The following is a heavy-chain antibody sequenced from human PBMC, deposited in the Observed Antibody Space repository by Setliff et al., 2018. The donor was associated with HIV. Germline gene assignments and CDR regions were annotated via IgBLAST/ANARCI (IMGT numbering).Heavy chain of an antibody. CDR2: VSPYNGDT. Sequence: ASVKVSFKASGYGFSSYGFSWVRQAPGEGLEWVGWVSPYNGDTNYAQKFQGRVTMTTDTSTTTAYMELRSLRSDDTAVFYCGRGKHYSSGSPPLYDSWGQGTLVTVSS. J-gene: IGHJ4*02. D-gene: IGHD3-10*01. CDR3: GRGKHYSSGSPPLYDS. V-gene: IGHV1-18*01. CDR1: GYGFSSYG.